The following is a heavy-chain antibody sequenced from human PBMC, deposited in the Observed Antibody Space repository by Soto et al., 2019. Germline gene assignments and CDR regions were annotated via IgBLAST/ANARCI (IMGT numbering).Heavy chain of an antibody. CDR1: GGSISSSSYY. D-gene: IGHD6-19*01. V-gene: IGHV4-39*01. CDR3: ARRDHPAVAGAFDY. Sequence: NPSETLSLTCTVSGGSISSSSYYWGWIRQPPGKGLEWIGSIYYSGSTYYNPSLKSRVTISVDTSKNQFSLKLSSVTAADTAVYYCARRDHPAVAGAFDYWGQGTLVTVSS. CDR2: IYYSGST. J-gene: IGHJ4*02.